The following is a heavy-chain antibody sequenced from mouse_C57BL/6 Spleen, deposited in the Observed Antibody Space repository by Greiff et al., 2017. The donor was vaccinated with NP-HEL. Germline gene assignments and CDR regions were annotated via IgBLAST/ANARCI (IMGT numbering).Heavy chain of an antibody. J-gene: IGHJ1*03. V-gene: IGHV3-6*01. CDR1: GYSITSGYY. CDR2: ISYDGSN. Sequence: VQLKESGPGLVKPSQSLSLTCSVTGYSITSGYYWNWIRQFPGNKLEWMGYISYDGSNNYNPSLKNRISITRDTSKNQFFLKLNSVTTEDTATYYCARGFRYFDVWGTGTTVTVSS. CDR3: ARGFRYFDV.